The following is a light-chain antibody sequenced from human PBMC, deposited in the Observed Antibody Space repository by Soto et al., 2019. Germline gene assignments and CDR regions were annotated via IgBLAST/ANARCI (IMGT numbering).Light chain of an antibody. J-gene: IGKJ4*01. Sequence: DIQMTQSPSSLSLSVGDRVPITCRASQGLNNYLSWYQQKPGKVPMLLIYATSTLQSGVPSRFSGSGGGTEYTLTVSSLQPEDVATYYCQRYNSAPLTFGGGTKVESK. V-gene: IGKV1-27*01. CDR3: QRYNSAPLT. CDR2: ATS. CDR1: QGLNNY.